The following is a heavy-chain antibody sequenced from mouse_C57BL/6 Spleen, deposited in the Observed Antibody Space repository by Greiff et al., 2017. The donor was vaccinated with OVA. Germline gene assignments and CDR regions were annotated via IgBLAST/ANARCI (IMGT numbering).Heavy chain of an antibody. Sequence: EVQLQESGPELVKPGASVKISCKASGYSFTGYYMNWVKQSPEKSLEWIGEINPSTGGTTYNQKFKAKATLTVDKSSSTAYMQLKSLTSEDSAVYYCARRPYDDGGYYAMDYWGQGTSVTVSS. CDR1: GYSFTGYY. D-gene: IGHD2-12*01. CDR2: INPSTGGT. J-gene: IGHJ4*01. CDR3: ARRPYDDGGYYAMDY. V-gene: IGHV1-42*01.